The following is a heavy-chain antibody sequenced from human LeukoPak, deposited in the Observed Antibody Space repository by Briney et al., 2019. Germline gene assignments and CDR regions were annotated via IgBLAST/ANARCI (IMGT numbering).Heavy chain of an antibody. Sequence: GGSLRLSCAASGFTFSSYAMTWVRQTPGKGLEWVSSITNSGGSIYYADPVKGRFTISRDNSKNTLCLQMNSLRAEDTAVYYCAKDPGHYDSSGYYGGRGGLDHWGQGTLVTVSS. J-gene: IGHJ4*02. CDR2: ITNSGGSI. CDR3: AKDPGHYDSSGYYGGRGGLDH. CDR1: GFTFSSYA. D-gene: IGHD3-22*01. V-gene: IGHV3-23*01.